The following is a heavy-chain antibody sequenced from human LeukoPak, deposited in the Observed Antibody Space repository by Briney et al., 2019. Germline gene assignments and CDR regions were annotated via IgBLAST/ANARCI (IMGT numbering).Heavy chain of an antibody. Sequence: ASVKVSCTASGYTFTSYYMHWVRQAPGQGLEWMGWINPNSGGTNYAQKFQGRVTMTRDTSISTAYMELSRLRSDDTAVYYCARDRRGYSYGYFDYWGQGTLVTVSS. V-gene: IGHV1-2*02. J-gene: IGHJ4*02. CDR3: ARDRRGYSYGYFDY. D-gene: IGHD5-18*01. CDR2: INPNSGGT. CDR1: GYTFTSYY.